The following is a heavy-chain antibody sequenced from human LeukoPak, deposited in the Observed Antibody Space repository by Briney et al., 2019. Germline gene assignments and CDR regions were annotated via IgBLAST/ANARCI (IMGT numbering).Heavy chain of an antibody. D-gene: IGHD3-10*01. CDR3: ARVGFGELSSPLDY. Sequence: GGSLRLSCAASGFSFSSYAMSWVRQAPGRGLEWVSAISGSDTSTYNADSVKGRFTISRDNSKNTMYLQMNSLRVEDTAVYYCARVGFGELSSPLDYWGQGTLVTVSS. J-gene: IGHJ4*02. CDR2: ISGSDTST. V-gene: IGHV3-23*01. CDR1: GFSFSSYA.